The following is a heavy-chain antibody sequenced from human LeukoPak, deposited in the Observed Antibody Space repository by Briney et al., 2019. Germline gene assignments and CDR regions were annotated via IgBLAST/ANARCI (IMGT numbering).Heavy chain of an antibody. Sequence: GESLKISCKGSGYSFTSYWIGWVRQMPGKGLEWMGIIYPGDPDTRYSPSFQGQVTISADKSISTAYLQWSSLKASDTAMYYCARHGAVGAKGGYYYYYMDVWGKGTTVTVSS. D-gene: IGHD1-26*01. V-gene: IGHV5-51*01. J-gene: IGHJ6*03. CDR3: ARHGAVGAKGGYYYYYMDV. CDR1: GYSFTSYW. CDR2: IYPGDPDT.